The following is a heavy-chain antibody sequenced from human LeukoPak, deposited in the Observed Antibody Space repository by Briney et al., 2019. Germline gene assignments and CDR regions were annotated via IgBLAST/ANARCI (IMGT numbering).Heavy chain of an antibody. V-gene: IGHV5-51*01. Sequence: GESLKISCKGSGYSFTIYWIGWVRQMPGKGLEWMGIIYPGDSDTRYSPSFQGQITISADKSISTAYLQWSSLKASDTAIYYCARQGYSYGNDYWGQGTLVTVSS. CDR3: ARQGYSYGNDY. J-gene: IGHJ4*02. CDR2: IYPGDSDT. D-gene: IGHD5-18*01. CDR1: GYSFTIYW.